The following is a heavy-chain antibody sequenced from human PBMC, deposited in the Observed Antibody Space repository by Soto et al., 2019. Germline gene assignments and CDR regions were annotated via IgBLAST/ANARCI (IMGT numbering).Heavy chain of an antibody. V-gene: IGHV1-46*01. CDR1: GYTLTSHH. CDR2: INPNDGGT. J-gene: IGHJ4*02. D-gene: IGHD5-12*01. Sequence: QVQLVQSGAEVQKPGASVKVSCQASGYTLTSHHLHWVRQAPGQGLEWMGIINPNDGGTLYAQKFQGRVPMTRDTSTSTAYMVLSSLRSEDTAVYYCARVAWQSLDYWGQGTLVTVSS. CDR3: ARVAWQSLDY.